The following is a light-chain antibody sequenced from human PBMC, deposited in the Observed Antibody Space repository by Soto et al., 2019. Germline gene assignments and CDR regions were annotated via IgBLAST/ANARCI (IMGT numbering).Light chain of an antibody. CDR2: DNT. V-gene: IGLV1-40*01. J-gene: IGLJ2*01. CDR3: QSYDTSLSASV. CDR1: RSNNGAGYA. Sequence: QSVLTQPPSVSGAPEPRVTISCTGSRSNNGAGYAVHWYQQLPGTDPNLLIYDNTNRPSGVPDRFSASESGTSASLAITGLQSEDEADYYCQSYDTSLSASVFGGGTKLTVL.